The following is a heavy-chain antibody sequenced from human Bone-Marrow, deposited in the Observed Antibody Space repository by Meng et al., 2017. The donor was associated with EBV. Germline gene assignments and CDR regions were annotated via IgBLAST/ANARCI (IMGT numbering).Heavy chain of an antibody. CDR3: AREVYNWFDP. V-gene: IGHV4-34*01. D-gene: IGHD6-6*01. Sequence: QVQLQQWGAVLLKPSETLSLTCAFYGGSFSGYYWSWIRQPPGKGLEWIGEINHSGSTNYNPFLKSRVTISVDTSKNQFSLKLSSVTAADTAVYYCAREVYNWFDPWGQGTLVTVSS. CDR2: INHSGST. CDR1: GGSFSGYY. J-gene: IGHJ5*02.